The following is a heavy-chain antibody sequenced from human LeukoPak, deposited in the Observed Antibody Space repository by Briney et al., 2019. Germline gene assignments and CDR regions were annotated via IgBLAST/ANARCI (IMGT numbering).Heavy chain of an antibody. J-gene: IGHJ4*02. V-gene: IGHV1-8*01. Sequence: GASVKVSCKASGYTFTSYDINWVRQATGQGLEWMGWMNPNSGNTGYAQKFQGRVTMTRNTSISTAYMELSSLRSEDTAVYYCARISNSWTYYFDYWGQGTLVTVSS. CDR3: ARISNSWTYYFDY. CDR2: MNPNSGNT. D-gene: IGHD6-13*01. CDR1: GYTFTSYD.